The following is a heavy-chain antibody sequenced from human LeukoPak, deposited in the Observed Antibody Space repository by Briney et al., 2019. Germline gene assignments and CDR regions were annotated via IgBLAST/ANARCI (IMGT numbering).Heavy chain of an antibody. V-gene: IGHV3-23*01. D-gene: IGHD3-16*01. CDR3: VKGPYYESPALDS. CDR2: INGGGDST. CDR1: GFTFRDCG. J-gene: IGHJ4*02. Sequence: GGSLRVSCAASGFTFRDCGMNWVRQTPEKGLEWISHINGGGDSTHYADSVKGRFTISRDNSQNTLYVQMNSLRAEDSALYYCVKGPYYESPALDSWGQGTLVTVSS.